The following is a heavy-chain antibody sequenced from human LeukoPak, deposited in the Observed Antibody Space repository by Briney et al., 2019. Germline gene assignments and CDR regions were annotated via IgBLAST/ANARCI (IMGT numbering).Heavy chain of an antibody. D-gene: IGHD3-22*01. CDR2: ISGSGGGT. V-gene: IGHV3-23*01. J-gene: IGHJ4*02. CDR1: GFTFSSYA. Sequence: GGSLRLSCAASGFTFSSYAMSWVRQAPGKGLEWVSAISGSGGGTYYADSVKGRFTISRDNSKNTLYVQVNSLGTGDTAAYYCAKGSYYDSSGSFYFDYWGQGTLVTVSS. CDR3: AKGSYYDSSGSFYFDY.